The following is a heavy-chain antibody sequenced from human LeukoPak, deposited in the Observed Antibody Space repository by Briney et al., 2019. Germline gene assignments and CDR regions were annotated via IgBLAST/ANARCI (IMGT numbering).Heavy chain of an antibody. CDR3: AKGTYYYDSGSYLECFGED. CDR2: ISSSSSYI. J-gene: IGHJ1*01. Sequence: GGSLRLSCAASGFTFSSYSMNWVRQAPGKGLEWVSSISSSSSYIYYANSVKGRFTISRDNSKSTLYLQMNTLRAEDTAVYYCAKGTYYYDSGSYLECFGEDWGQGTLVTVSS. CDR1: GFTFSSYS. D-gene: IGHD3-10*01. V-gene: IGHV3-21*04.